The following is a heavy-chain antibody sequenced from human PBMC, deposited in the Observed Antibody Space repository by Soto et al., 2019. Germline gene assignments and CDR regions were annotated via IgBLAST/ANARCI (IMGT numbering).Heavy chain of an antibody. V-gene: IGHV4-59*01. CDR3: ARGWYTGFDY. J-gene: IGHJ4*02. CDR2: IYYSGST. D-gene: IGHD6-13*01. CDR1: GGSISSYY. Sequence: PSETPSLTCTVSGGSISSYYWSWFRQPPGKGLEWIGYIYYSGSTNYNPSLKSRVTISVDTSKNQFSLKLSSVTAADTAVYYCARGWYTGFDYWGQGTLVTVSS.